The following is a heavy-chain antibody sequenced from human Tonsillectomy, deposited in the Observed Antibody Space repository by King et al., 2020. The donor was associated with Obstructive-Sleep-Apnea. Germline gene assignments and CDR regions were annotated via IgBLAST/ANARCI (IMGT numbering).Heavy chain of an antibody. D-gene: IGHD1-26*01. CDR2: INHSGST. V-gene: IGHV4-34*01. CDR1: GGSFSGYY. CDR3: ASVYFIVGALARAFDI. J-gene: IGHJ3*02. Sequence: VQLQQWGAGLLKPSETLSLTCAVYGGSFSGYYWSWIRQPPGKGREWIGEINHSGSTNYNPSLKSRVTISVDTSKNQFSLKLSSVTAADTAVYYCASVYFIVGALARAFDIWGQGTMVTVSS.